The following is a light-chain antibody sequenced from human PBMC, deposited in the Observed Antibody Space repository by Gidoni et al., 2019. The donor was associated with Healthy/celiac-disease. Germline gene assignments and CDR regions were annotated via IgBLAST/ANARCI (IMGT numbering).Light chain of an antibody. V-gene: IGLV3-1*01. Sequence: SYELTQPPSVSVSPGQPASITCSGDKLGDKYACWYQQKPGQSPALVIYQDSKRPSGIPERFSGSNSGNTATLTISGTQAMDEADYYCQAWDSSTGVFGGGTKLTVL. CDR2: QDS. J-gene: IGLJ2*01. CDR1: KLGDKY. CDR3: QAWDSSTGV.